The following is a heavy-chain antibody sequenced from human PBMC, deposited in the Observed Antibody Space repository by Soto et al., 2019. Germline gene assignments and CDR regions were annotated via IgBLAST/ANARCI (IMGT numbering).Heavy chain of an antibody. CDR3: ARLGYYYQAFDY. J-gene: IGHJ4*01. D-gene: IGHD3-22*01. Sequence: QVRLQESGPGLVKHSETLSVTCTVSGSPISDHYWSWFRQAPGQGLEWVGYIYYTGTTTYNPSLNSRVTISLDTSKSQFSLILRSVTAADTAVYYCARLGYYYQAFDYWGHGALVTVSS. V-gene: IGHV4-59*08. CDR2: IYYTGTT. CDR1: GSPISDHY.